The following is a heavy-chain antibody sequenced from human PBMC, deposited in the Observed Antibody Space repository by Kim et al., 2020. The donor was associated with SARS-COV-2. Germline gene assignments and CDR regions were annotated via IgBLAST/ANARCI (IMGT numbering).Heavy chain of an antibody. V-gene: IGHV3-23*01. CDR2: ISGSGGST. J-gene: IGHJ4*02. CDR3: AKDPEPMVRGVRNFDY. CDR1: RFTFSSYA. D-gene: IGHD3-10*01. Sequence: GGSLRLSCTASRFTFSSYAMSWVRQAPGKGLEWVSAISGSGGSTYYADSVKGRFTISRDNSKNTLYLQMNSLRAEDTAVYYCAKDPEPMVRGVRNFDYWGQGTLVTVSS.